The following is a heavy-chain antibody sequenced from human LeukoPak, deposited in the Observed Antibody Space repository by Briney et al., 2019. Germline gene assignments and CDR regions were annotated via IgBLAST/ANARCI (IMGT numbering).Heavy chain of an antibody. CDR1: GFTFSSYS. CDR3: GTGWAVDF. Sequence: PGGSLRLSCAASGFTFSSYSMNWVRQAPGKGLECVAIIKKDGSEKYHVDSVKGRFTISRDNAKNSLYPQMNSLRAEDTAVYYCGTGWAVDFWGQGTLVTVSS. CDR2: IKKDGSEK. J-gene: IGHJ4*02. V-gene: IGHV3-7*01. D-gene: IGHD5-24*01.